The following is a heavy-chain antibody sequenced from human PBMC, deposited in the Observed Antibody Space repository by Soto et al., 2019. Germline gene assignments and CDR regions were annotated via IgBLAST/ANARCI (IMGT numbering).Heavy chain of an antibody. CDR3: ARGATVTTLNWFDP. V-gene: IGHV4-34*01. Sequence: SETLSLTCAVYGGSFSGYYWSWIRQPPGKGLEWIGEINHSGSTNYNPSLKSRVTILVDTSKKQCALKLSSVTAADTAVYYCARGATVTTLNWFDPWGQGSLVTVSS. J-gene: IGHJ5*02. CDR2: INHSGST. D-gene: IGHD4-17*01. CDR1: GGSFSGYY.